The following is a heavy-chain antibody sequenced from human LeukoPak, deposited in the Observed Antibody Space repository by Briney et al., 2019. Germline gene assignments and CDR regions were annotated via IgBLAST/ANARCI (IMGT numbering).Heavy chain of an antibody. Sequence: ASVKVSCKASGYTFTSYDINWVRQATGQGLEWMGWMNPNSGNTGYAQKFQGRVTITRNTSISTAYMELSSLRSEDTAVYYCARGIGSSWYIGLPKHMDVWGKGTTVTVSS. CDR2: MNPNSGNT. CDR1: GYTFTSYD. D-gene: IGHD6-13*01. CDR3: ARGIGSSWYIGLPKHMDV. V-gene: IGHV1-8*03. J-gene: IGHJ6*03.